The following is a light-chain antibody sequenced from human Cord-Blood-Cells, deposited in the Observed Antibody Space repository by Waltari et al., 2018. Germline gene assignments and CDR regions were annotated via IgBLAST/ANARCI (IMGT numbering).Light chain of an antibody. Sequence: EIVLTQSPATLSLSPGERATLSCRASQSVSSYLAWYQQKPGQAPRLLIYDASNRATGIPARFSGSGSGTDFTLTISSLEPEDFAVYYCQLRSNWIFTFGPGTKVDIK. J-gene: IGKJ3*01. V-gene: IGKV3-11*01. CDR1: QSVSSY. CDR2: DAS. CDR3: QLRSNWIFT.